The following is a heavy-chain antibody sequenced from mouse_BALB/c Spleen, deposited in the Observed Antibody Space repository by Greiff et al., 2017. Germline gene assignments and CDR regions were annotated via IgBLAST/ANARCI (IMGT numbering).Heavy chain of an antibody. V-gene: IGHV1-80*01. J-gene: IGHJ3*01. CDR1: GYAFSSYW. CDR3: ARSGQRGLRRDWFAY. D-gene: IGHD3-2*01. Sequence: QVQLQQSGAELVRPGSSVKISCKASGYAFSSYWMNWVKQRPGKGLEWIGQIYPGDGDTNYNGKFKGKATLTADKSSSTAYMQLSSLTSEDSAVYFCARSGQRGLRRDWFAYWGQGTLVTVSA. CDR2: IYPGDGDT.